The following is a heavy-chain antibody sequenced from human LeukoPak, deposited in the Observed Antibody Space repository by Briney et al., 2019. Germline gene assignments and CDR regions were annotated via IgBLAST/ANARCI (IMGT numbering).Heavy chain of an antibody. Sequence: QPGGSLRLSCAASGFTFSSYGMSWVRQAPGKGLEWVSAISGSGGSTYYADSVKGRFTISRDNSKNTLYLQMNSLRAEDTALYYCAKRYWGSGSHPLGDFDYWGQGTLVTVSS. V-gene: IGHV3-23*01. CDR1: GFTFSSYG. D-gene: IGHD3-10*01. CDR3: AKRYWGSGSHPLGDFDY. J-gene: IGHJ4*02. CDR2: ISGSGGST.